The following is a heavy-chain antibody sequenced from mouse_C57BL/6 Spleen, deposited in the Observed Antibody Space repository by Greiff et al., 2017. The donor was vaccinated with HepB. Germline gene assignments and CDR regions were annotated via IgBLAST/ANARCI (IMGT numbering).Heavy chain of an antibody. CDR2: ISYDGSN. V-gene: IGHV3-6*01. Sequence: DVKLVESGPGLVKPSQSLSLTCSVTGYSITSGYYWNWIRQFPGNKLEWMGYISYDGSNNYNPSLKNRISITRDTSKNQFFLKLNSVTTEDTATYYCASYYYGSSWYFDVWGTGTTVTVSS. D-gene: IGHD1-1*01. CDR1: GYSITSGYY. J-gene: IGHJ1*03. CDR3: ASYYYGSSWYFDV.